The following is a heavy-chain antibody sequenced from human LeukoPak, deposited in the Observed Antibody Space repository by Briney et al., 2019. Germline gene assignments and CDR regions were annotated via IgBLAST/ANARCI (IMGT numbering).Heavy chain of an antibody. D-gene: IGHD1-26*01. CDR3: AKAGPVYAFKGEIDY. J-gene: IGHJ4*02. CDR2: ISCDGSNK. CDR1: GFTFSSYG. Sequence: GGSLRLSCAASGFTFSSYGMHWVRQAPGKGLEWVTVISCDGSNKYYADSVKGRFTISRDNSKNTLYLQMNGLRAEDTAVYYCAKAGPVYAFKGEIDYWGQGTLVTVSS. V-gene: IGHV3-30*18.